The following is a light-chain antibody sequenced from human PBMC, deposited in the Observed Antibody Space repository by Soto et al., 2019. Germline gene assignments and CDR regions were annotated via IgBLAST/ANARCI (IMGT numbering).Light chain of an antibody. CDR1: QSLRSTS. J-gene: IGKJ1*01. CDR3: QQYTDWPLT. CDR2: GVS. Sequence: EIVLTQSPRTLSLSPGERATLSCRASQSLRSTSLAWYQQKPGQAPRLLIYGVSSRATGVPDRFSGSGSGTDFTLTISRLEPEDFAVYYCQQYTDWPLTFGQGTKVDIK. V-gene: IGKV3-20*01.